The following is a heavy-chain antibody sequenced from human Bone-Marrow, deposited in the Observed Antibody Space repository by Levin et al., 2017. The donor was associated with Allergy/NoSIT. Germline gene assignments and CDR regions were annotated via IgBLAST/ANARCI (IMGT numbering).Heavy chain of an antibody. V-gene: IGHV1-46*01. J-gene: IGHJ6*02. D-gene: IGHD3-22*01. CDR2: INPSGGST. CDR1: GYTFTSYY. CDR3: AREGYYYDSSGTLGYYYGMDV. Sequence: ASVKVSCKASGYTFTSYYMHWVRQAPGQGLEWMGIINPSGGSTSYAQKFQGRVTMTRDTSTSTVYMELSSLRSEDTAVYYCAREGYYYDSSGTLGYYYGMDVWGQGTTVTVSS.